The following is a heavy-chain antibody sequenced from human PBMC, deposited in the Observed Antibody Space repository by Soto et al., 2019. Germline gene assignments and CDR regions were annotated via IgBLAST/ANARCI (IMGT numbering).Heavy chain of an antibody. Sequence: PGGSLRLSCAASGFTFSSYAMHWVRQAPGKGLEWVAVISYDGSNKYYADSVKGRFTISRDNSKNTLYLQMNSLRAEDTAVYYCARDRTGDFRSGYYTNYFDYWGQGPLVTVSS. J-gene: IGHJ4*02. D-gene: IGHD3-3*01. V-gene: IGHV3-30-3*01. CDR1: GFTFSSYA. CDR3: ARDRTGDFRSGYYTNYFDY. CDR2: ISYDGSNK.